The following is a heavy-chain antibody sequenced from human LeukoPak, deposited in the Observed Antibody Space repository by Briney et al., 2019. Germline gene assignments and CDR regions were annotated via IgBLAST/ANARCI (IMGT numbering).Heavy chain of an antibody. J-gene: IGHJ3*01. D-gene: IGHD5-24*01. CDR2: ISFSGDNS. CDR3: AKDIQLST. Sequence: GGSLRLSCAASGFNFRDAAVTWVRQAPGKGLEWVSLISFSGDNSYYADSVKGRFTISRDNSKNTLSLQMNSLRVEDTAIYDCAKDIQLSTWGLGTMVTVSS. V-gene: IGHV3-23*01. CDR1: GFNFRDAA.